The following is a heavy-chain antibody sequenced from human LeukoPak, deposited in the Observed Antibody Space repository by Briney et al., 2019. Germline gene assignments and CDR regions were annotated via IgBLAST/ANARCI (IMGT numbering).Heavy chain of an antibody. CDR2: IYYSGST. CDR3: ARVQRELRTTWGFDY. J-gene: IGHJ4*02. V-gene: IGHV4-59*01. D-gene: IGHD1-26*01. Sequence: SETLSLTCTVSDGSIGNFYWSWIRQPPGKGLEWIAYIYYSGSTNYNPSLKSRVTISIDTSKNQFSLKLSSVTAADTAVYYCARVQRELRTTWGFDYWGQGTLVTVSS. CDR1: DGSIGNFY.